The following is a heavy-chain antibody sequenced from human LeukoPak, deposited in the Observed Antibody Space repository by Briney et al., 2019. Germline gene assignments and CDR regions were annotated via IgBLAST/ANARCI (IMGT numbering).Heavy chain of an antibody. CDR3: TTVGGRGSYYYFDY. Sequence: SGGSLRLSCAASGFTFSNAWMSWVRQAPGKGLEWVGRIKSKTDGGTTDYAAPVKGRFTISRDDSKNTLYLQMNSLKTEDTAVYYCTTVGGRGSYYYFDYWGQGTLVTVSS. CDR2: IKSKTDGGTT. D-gene: IGHD1-26*01. J-gene: IGHJ4*01. V-gene: IGHV3-15*01. CDR1: GFTFSNAW.